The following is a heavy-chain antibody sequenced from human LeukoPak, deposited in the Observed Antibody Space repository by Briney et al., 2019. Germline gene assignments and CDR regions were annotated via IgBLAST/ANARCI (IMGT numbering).Heavy chain of an antibody. CDR3: ARGEEFGEFFDY. CDR2: MNPNSGNT. D-gene: IGHD3-10*01. J-gene: IGHJ4*02. CDR1: GYTFTSYD. Sequence: ASVKVSCNAAGYTFTSYDINWVRQATGQGLEWMRWMNPNSGNTGYAKKFKGRVTMTRNTSISTAYMELSSLRSEDTAVYYCARGEEFGEFFDYWGQGTLVTVSS. V-gene: IGHV1-8*01.